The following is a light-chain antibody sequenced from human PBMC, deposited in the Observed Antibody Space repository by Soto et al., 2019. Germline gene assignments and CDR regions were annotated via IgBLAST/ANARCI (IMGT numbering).Light chain of an antibody. CDR2: RAS. CDR3: QENKTSYT. Sequence: DIQVTQSPSTLSASVGERVTITCRASESIDDWLDWYQQKPGRAPKLLIFRASTLQNGVPSRFSGSGSGTEFSLTIRSLQHDDSATYFCQENKTSYTFGQGTNVQIK. V-gene: IGKV1-5*03. J-gene: IGKJ2*01. CDR1: ESIDDW.